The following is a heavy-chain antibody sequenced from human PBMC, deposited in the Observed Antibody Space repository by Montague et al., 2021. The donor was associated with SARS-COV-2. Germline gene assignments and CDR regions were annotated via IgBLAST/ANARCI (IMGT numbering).Heavy chain of an antibody. Sequence: SLRLSFAASGFAPSSYNMNWVRQAPGKGLEYVSYISSSSSTRHYAESVKGRFTISRDNARNSLYLQMVSLRDEDTAVYYCTRGVHLSISGWYYDSWGQGTLVTVSS. V-gene: IGHV3-48*02. D-gene: IGHD6-19*01. CDR2: ISSSSSTR. CDR1: GFAPSSYN. CDR3: TRGVHLSISGWYYDS. J-gene: IGHJ5*01.